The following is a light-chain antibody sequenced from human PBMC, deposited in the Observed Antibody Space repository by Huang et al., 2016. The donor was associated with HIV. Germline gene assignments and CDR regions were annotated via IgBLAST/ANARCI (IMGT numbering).Light chain of an antibody. CDR1: QDISSY. J-gene: IGKJ3*01. V-gene: IGKV1-9*01. CDR2: VAS. Sequence: IQLTQSPSSLSASVGDRVTITCRASQDISSYLAWYQQKPGKPPNLLIYVASTLQSGVQSRCSGTGSGTVFILTISNLQPEDFATYYCQQFNSFLFGPGTKVDVK. CDR3: QQFNSFL.